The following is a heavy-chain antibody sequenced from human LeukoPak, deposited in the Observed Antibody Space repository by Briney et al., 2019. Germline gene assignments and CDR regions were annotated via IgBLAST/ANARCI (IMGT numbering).Heavy chain of an antibody. CDR3: ARGVAAVGPFFDY. D-gene: IGHD6-13*01. V-gene: IGHV5-51*01. CDR2: IYPVDAHI. CDR1: GSRFINYW. Sequence: GESLKISCKGSGSRFINYWIAWVRPKPGRGLECMGIIYPVDAHIRYSPFCQGQVTMSVDKSISTAYLQWNSLKASDTAIYYCARGVAAVGPFFDYWGQGTLVTVSS. J-gene: IGHJ4*02.